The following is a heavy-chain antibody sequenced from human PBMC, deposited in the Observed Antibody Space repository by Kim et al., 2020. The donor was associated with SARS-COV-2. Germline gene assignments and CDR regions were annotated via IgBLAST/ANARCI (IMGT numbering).Heavy chain of an antibody. CDR2: ISSSGSPE. D-gene: IGHD6-13*01. J-gene: IGHJ6*02. V-gene: IGHV3-48*04. Sequence: GGSLRLSCVASGFTFSDYGINWVRQVPGKGLEWVSYISSSGSPEYYADSVKGRFTISRDNAKSSLFLRMNSLRVEDTAVYYCVRGDSSAWYAFYYYGMDVWGQGTTVTVSS. CDR3: VRGDSSAWYAFYYYGMDV. CDR1: GFTFSDYG.